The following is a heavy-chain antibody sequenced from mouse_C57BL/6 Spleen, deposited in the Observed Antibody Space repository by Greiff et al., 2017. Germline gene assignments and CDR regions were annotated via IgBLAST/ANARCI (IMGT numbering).Heavy chain of an antibody. V-gene: IGHV1-53*01. J-gene: IGHJ2*01. CDR2: INPSNGGT. D-gene: IGHD2-4*01. CDR1: GYTFTSYW. CDR3: ERYPNDYDGGDY. Sequence: QVQLQQSGTDLVKPGASVTLSCKASGYTFTSYWMHWVKQRPGQGLEWIGNINPSNGGTNYNEKFKSKAILTVDKSSSTAYMQLSSLTSEDSAVYYCERYPNDYDGGDYWGQGTTLTVSS.